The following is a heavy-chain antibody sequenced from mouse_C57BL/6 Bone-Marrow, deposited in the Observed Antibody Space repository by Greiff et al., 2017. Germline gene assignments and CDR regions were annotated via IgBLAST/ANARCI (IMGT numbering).Heavy chain of an antibody. Sequence: QVQLQQSGAELVRPGASVKLSCKASGYTFTDYYINWVKQRPGQGLEWIARIYPGSGNTYYNEKFKGKATLTAEKSSSTAYMQLSSLTSEDSAVYFCSRSDYCWYFDVWGTGTTVTVSS. CDR3: SRSDYCWYFDV. CDR2: IYPGSGNT. V-gene: IGHV1-76*01. CDR1: GYTFTDYY. J-gene: IGHJ1*03. D-gene: IGHD2-13*01.